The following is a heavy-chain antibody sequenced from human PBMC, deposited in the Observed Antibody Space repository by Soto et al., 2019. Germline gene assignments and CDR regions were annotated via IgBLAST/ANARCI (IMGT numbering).Heavy chain of an antibody. J-gene: IGHJ4*02. CDR1: GYTFTSYG. CDR3: ARDSAPYYYDSSILLDY. CDR2: ISAYNGNT. D-gene: IGHD3-22*01. V-gene: IGHV1-18*01. Sequence: GASVKVSCKASGYTFTSYGISLVRQAPGQGLEWMGWISAYNGNTDYAQKLQGRVTMTTDTSTSTAYMELRSLRSDDTAVYYCARDSAPYYYDSSILLDYWGQGTLVTVSS.